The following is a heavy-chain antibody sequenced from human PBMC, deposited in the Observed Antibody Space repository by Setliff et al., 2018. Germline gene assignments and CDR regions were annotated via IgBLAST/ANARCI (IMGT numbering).Heavy chain of an antibody. CDR3: ARGKWFRLDKSAWSNWFDP. Sequence: ASVKVSCKASGYTFTSHAMHWVRQAPGQGLEWMGRINPNSGGTNYAQKFQGRVTMTRDTSISTAYMELNSLQYEDTAVYYCARGKWFRLDKSAWSNWFDPWGQGTLVTVSS. CDR2: INPNSGGT. J-gene: IGHJ5*02. V-gene: IGHV1-2*06. D-gene: IGHD5-12*01. CDR1: GYTFTSHA.